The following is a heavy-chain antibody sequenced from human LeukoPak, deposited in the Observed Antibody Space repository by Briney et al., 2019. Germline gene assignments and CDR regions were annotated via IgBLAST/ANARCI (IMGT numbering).Heavy chain of an antibody. CDR2: INPNSGGT. CDR3: ARDRSGYYLLAYFQH. Sequence: ASVKVSCKASGYTFTGYYMHWVRQAPGQGLEWMGWINPNSGGTNYAQKFQGRVTMTRDTSISTAYMELSRLRSDDTAVYYCARDRSGYYLLAYFQHWGQGTLVTVSS. J-gene: IGHJ1*01. D-gene: IGHD3-22*01. CDR1: GYTFTGYY. V-gene: IGHV1-2*02.